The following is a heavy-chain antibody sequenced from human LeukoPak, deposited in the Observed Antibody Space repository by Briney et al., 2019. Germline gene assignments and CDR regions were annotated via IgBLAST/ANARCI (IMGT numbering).Heavy chain of an antibody. CDR3: ARTKYSSGWYYYYYYMDV. V-gene: IGHV4-34*01. J-gene: IGHJ6*03. CDR2: INHSGST. CDR1: GGSFSGYY. D-gene: IGHD6-19*01. Sequence: SETLSLTCAVYGGSFSGYYWSWIRQPPGKGLEWIGEINHSGSTNYNPSLKSRVTISVDTSKNQFSLKLSSVTAADTAVYYCARTKYSSGWYYYYYYMDVWGKGTTVTISS.